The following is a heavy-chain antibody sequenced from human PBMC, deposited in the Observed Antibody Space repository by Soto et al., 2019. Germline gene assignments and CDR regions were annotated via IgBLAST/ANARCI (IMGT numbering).Heavy chain of an antibody. CDR2: IHYSGSA. Sequence: QVQLQESGPGLVKPSETLSLTCTVSGGSISSGGYYWSWIRQHPGKGLEWIAYIHYSGSAYFNPSLQSRVIVAGYTSKKPFSQKPTSVTAADTAVYFCARGPGSTRYFDLWGRGTLVAVSS. D-gene: IGHD1-7*01. CDR3: ARGPGSTRYFDL. CDR1: GGSISSGGYY. V-gene: IGHV4-31*03. J-gene: IGHJ2*01.